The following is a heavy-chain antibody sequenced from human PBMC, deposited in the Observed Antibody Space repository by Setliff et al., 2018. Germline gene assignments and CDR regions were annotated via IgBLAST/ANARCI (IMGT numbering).Heavy chain of an antibody. V-gene: IGHV4-34*01. Sequence: SETLSLTCAVYGGSFSTYYWIWIRQPPGKGLEWIGEINHSGSTNYNPSLKSRVTISVDTSKNQFSLKLGSVTAADTAVYYCARLDSSSRVDYWGQGTLVTVSS. CDR3: ARLDSSSRVDY. D-gene: IGHD6-13*01. CDR2: INHSGST. CDR1: GGSFSTYY. J-gene: IGHJ4*02.